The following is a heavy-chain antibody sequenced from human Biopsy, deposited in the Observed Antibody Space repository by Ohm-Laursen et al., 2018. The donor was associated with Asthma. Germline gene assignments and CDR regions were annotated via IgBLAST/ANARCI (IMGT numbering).Heavy chain of an antibody. V-gene: IGHV1-3*01. CDR1: GDSFSNYA. Sequence: ASVKVSCKASGDSFSNYAIHWVRQAPGHSLEWMGWINAANGNTKYSQKFQGRLTISRDTSASTAYMDLSSLRSEDTAVYYCARTYFDFWTGQVHDAFAMWGQGTMVTVSS. D-gene: IGHD3-3*01. CDR2: INAANGNT. CDR3: ARTYFDFWTGQVHDAFAM. J-gene: IGHJ3*02.